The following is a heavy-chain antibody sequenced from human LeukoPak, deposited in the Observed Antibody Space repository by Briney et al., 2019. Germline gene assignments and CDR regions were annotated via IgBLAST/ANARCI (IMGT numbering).Heavy chain of an antibody. CDR1: GFTFSSYA. CDR3: ARVRVDPDILTGYYSPIDY. D-gene: IGHD3-9*01. J-gene: IGHJ4*02. V-gene: IGHV3-21*01. Sequence: PGGSLRLSCAASGFTFSSYAMSWVRQTPGKGLEWVSSISSSGRNTYYADSVKGRFTISRDNAKNSLYLQMNSLRAEDTAVYYCARVRVDPDILTGYYSPIDYWGQGTLVTVSS. CDR2: ISSSGRNT.